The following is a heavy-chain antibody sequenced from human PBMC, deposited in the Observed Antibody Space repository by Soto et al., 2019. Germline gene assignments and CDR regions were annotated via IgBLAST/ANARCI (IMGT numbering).Heavy chain of an antibody. J-gene: IGHJ6*02. Sequence: EVQLLESGGGLVQPGGSLRLSCAASGFTFSSYAMSWVRQAPGKGLEWVSPICGSGGTTYYADFVKGRFTISRDNSKNTQYLQMNSLRAEDTAVYYCAKEGGGVTIFGVAPTPYYYCGMDAWGQGTTVTVSS. V-gene: IGHV3-23*01. CDR3: AKEGGGVTIFGVAPTPYYYCGMDA. CDR2: ICGSGGTT. CDR1: GFTFSSYA. D-gene: IGHD3-3*01.